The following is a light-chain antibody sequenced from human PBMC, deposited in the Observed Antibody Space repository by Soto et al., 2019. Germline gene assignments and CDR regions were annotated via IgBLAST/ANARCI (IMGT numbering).Light chain of an antibody. Sequence: DIQMTQSPSTLSASVGDRVTITCRASQSISSWLDWYQQKPGQAPKLLIYKASTLQSGVPSRFSGSGSGTEFTLANSSLQPDDSATYYCQQYNDNWTFGQGTKVEIK. J-gene: IGKJ1*01. CDR3: QQYNDNWT. CDR1: QSISSW. V-gene: IGKV1-5*03. CDR2: KAS.